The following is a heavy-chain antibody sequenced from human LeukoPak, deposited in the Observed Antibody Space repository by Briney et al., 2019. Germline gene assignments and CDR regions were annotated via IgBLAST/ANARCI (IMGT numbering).Heavy chain of an antibody. V-gene: IGHV1-18*01. CDR1: GGTFSSYA. D-gene: IGHD3-10*01. CDR2: ISAYNGNT. J-gene: IGHJ4*02. CDR3: ARNGAGSFHFDY. Sequence: ASVKVSCTASGGTFSSYAISWVRQAPGQGLEWMGWISAYNGNTNYAQKLQGRVTMTTDTSTSTAYMELRSLRSDDTAVYYCARNGAGSFHFDYWGQGTLVTVSS.